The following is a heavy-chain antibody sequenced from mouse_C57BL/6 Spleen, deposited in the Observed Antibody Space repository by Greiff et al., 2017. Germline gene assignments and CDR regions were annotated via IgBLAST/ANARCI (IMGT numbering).Heavy chain of an antibody. D-gene: IGHD4-1*01. Sequence: VQLQQSGAELARPGASVKLSCKASGYTFTSYGISWVKQRTGQGLEWIGEIYPRSGNTYYNEKFKGKATLTADKSSSTAYMELRSLTSEDSAVYFCASEEGGELGRFAYWGQGTLVTVSA. CDR1: GYTFTSYG. V-gene: IGHV1-81*01. CDR3: ASEEGGELGRFAY. CDR2: IYPRSGNT. J-gene: IGHJ3*01.